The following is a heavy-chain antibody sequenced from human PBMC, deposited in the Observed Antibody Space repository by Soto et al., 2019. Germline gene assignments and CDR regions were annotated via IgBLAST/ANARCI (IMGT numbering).Heavy chain of an antibody. Sequence: EVQLVESGGGLIQPGGSLRLSCAASGFTVSSNYMSWVRQAPGKGLEWVSVIYSGGSTYYADSVQGLFTISRDNAKNTRYPQMNGLSAEDTAVYYCARDSKRVMVGGVDYYYCMDVWGQGTTVTVS. CDR2: IYSGGST. CDR3: ARDSKRVMVGGVDYYYCMDV. J-gene: IGHJ6*02. D-gene: IGHD3-10*01. CDR1: GFTVSSNY. V-gene: IGHV3-53*01.